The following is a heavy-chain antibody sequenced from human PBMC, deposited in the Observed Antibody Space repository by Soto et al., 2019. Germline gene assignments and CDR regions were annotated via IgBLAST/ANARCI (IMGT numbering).Heavy chain of an antibody. CDR2: IIPIFGTA. V-gene: IGHV1-69*06. CDR1: GGTFSSYA. CDR3: AATKNWQHFGSGYYHYYGMDV. D-gene: IGHD3-3*02. Sequence: SVKVSCKASGGTFSSYAISWVRQAPGQGLEWMGGIIPIFGTANYAQKFQGRVTITADKSTSTAYMELSSLRSEDTAVYYCAATKNWQHFGSGYYHYYGMDVWRQGPKVTV. J-gene: IGHJ6*02.